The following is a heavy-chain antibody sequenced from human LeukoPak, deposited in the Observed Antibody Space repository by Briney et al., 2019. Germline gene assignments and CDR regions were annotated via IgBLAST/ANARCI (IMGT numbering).Heavy chain of an antibody. CDR3: ARGGYCSGGSCYFIGKDAFDI. Sequence: SETLSLTCAVYGGSFSGYYWSWIRQPPGXGLEWIGEINHSGSTNYNPSLKSRVTISVDTSKNQFSLKLSSVTAADTAVYYCARGGYCSGGSCYFIGKDAFDIWGQGTMVTVSS. D-gene: IGHD2-15*01. CDR1: GGSFSGYY. V-gene: IGHV4-34*01. J-gene: IGHJ3*02. CDR2: INHSGST.